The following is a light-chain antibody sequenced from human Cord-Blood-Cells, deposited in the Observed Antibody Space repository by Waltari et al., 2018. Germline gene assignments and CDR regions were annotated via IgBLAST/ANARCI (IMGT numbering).Light chain of an antibody. V-gene: IGKV3-11*01. CDR2: DAP. CDR1: QSVSSY. Sequence: EIVLTQSPATLSLSPGERATLSCRASQSVSSYLAWYQQKPGQAPRLLIYDAPNRATGIPARFSGRGSGTDFTLTISSLEPEDFAVYYCQQRSNWPRTFGQVTKVEIK. J-gene: IGKJ1*01. CDR3: QQRSNWPRT.